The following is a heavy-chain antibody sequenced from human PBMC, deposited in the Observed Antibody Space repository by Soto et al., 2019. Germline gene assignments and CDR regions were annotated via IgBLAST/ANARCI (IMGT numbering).Heavy chain of an antibody. V-gene: IGHV3-30-3*01. CDR1: GFTFSSYA. D-gene: IGHD6-13*01. CDR2: ISYDGSNK. CDR3: ASRIAAAGRMIYYGMDV. J-gene: IGHJ6*02. Sequence: GGSLRLSCAASGFTFSSYAMHWVRQAPGKGLERVAVISYDGSNKYYADSVKGRFTISRDNSKNTLYLQMNSLRAEDTAVYYCASRIAAAGRMIYYGMDVWGQGTTVTVSS.